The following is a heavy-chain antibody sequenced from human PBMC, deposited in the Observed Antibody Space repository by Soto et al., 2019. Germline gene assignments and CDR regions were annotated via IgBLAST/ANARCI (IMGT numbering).Heavy chain of an antibody. CDR1: GASVPNNGAT. Sequence: SQTLSLTCGICGASVPNNGATWNWIRQSPARGLEWLGRAYYRSRWRYDYATSVRGRITINPDTSKNQFSLQLNSVTPEDTAVYYCARDPPDFNSGFDYWGQGTPVTVSS. J-gene: IGHJ4*02. V-gene: IGHV6-1*01. CDR2: AYYRSRWRY. CDR3: ARDPPDFNSGFDY. D-gene: IGHD1-26*01.